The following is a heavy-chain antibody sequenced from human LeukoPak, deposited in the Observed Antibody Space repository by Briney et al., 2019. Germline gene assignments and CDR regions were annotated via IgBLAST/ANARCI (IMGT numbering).Heavy chain of an antibody. Sequence: SETLSLTCSVSGGSISSSTYYWGWIRQPPGKGLEWIGNIYYSGSTYYNPSLKSRVTISVDTSKNQFSLKLSSVTAADTAVYYCARDGRFPPEVLPRYFDYWGQGTLVTVSS. CDR1: GGSISSSTYY. CDR3: ARDGRFPPEVLPRYFDY. J-gene: IGHJ4*02. CDR2: IYYSGST. D-gene: IGHD1-26*01. V-gene: IGHV4-39*07.